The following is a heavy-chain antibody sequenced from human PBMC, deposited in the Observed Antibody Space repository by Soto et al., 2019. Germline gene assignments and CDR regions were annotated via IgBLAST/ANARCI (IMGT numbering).Heavy chain of an antibody. J-gene: IGHJ3*02. D-gene: IGHD3-22*01. CDR3: ARRGYYDSSGYAFDI. V-gene: IGHV4-4*02. CDR2: IYNSGST. CDR1: GGSISSSNW. Sequence: SETLSLTCAVSGGSISSSNWWSWVRQPPGKGLEWIGEIYNSGSTNYNASLKSRVTISVDKSKNQFSLKLSSVTAADTAVYYCARRGYYDSSGYAFDIWGQGTMVTVSS.